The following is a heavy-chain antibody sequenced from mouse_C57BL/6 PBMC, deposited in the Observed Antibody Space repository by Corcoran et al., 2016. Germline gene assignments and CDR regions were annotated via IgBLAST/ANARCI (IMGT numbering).Heavy chain of an antibody. CDR2: INPNNGGT. J-gene: IGHJ2*01. D-gene: IGHD1-1*01. CDR1: GYTFTDYY. V-gene: IGHV1-26*01. CDR3: AMTDYYGSSYFDY. Sequence: EVQLQQSGPELVKPGASLKISCKASGYTFTDYYMNWVKQSHGKSLDWLGDINPNNGGTSYNQKFKGKATLTVDKSSSTAYMELRSLTSEDSAVYYCAMTDYYGSSYFDYWGQGTTLTVS.